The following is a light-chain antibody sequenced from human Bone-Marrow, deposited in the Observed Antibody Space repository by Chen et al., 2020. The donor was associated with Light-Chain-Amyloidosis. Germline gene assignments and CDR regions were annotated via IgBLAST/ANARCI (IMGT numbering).Light chain of an antibody. CDR3: QVWDRSSDRPV. CDR2: DDS. V-gene: IGLV3-21*02. Sequence: SYVLTQPSSVSVAPGQTATIACGGNNIGSTSVHWYQQTPGQAPLLVVYDDSDRPSGIPERLSGSNCGNTATLTISRVEAGDEADYYCQVWDRSSDRPVFGGGTKLNVL. CDR1: NIGSTS. J-gene: IGLJ3*02.